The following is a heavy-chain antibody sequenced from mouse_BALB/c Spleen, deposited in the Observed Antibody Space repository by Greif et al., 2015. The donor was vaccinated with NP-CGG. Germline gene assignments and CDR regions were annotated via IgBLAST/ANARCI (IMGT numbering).Heavy chain of an antibody. J-gene: IGHJ1*01. V-gene: IGHV5-6-3*01. CDR2: INSNGGST. CDR1: GFTFSSYG. D-gene: IGHD1-1*01. CDR3: ARDGGFYYSSSYEYFDV. Sequence: EVHLVESGGGLVQPGGSLKLSCAASGFTFSSYGMSWVRQTPDKRLELVATINSNGGSTYYPDSVKGRFTISRDNAKNTLYLQMSSLKSEDTAMYYCARDGGFYYSSSYEYFDVWGAGTTVTVSS.